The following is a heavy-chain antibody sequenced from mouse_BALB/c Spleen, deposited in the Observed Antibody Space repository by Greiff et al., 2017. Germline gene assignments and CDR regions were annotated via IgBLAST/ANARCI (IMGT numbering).Heavy chain of an antibody. J-gene: IGHJ3*01. Sequence: EVQGVESGGGLVKPGGSLKLSCAASGFTFSSYAMSWVRQTPEKRLEWVASISSGGSTYYPDSVKGRFTISRDNARNILYLQMSSLRSEDTAMYYCARDYRYDGAWFAYWGQGTLVTVSA. D-gene: IGHD2-14*01. V-gene: IGHV5-6-5*01. CDR3: ARDYRYDGAWFAY. CDR2: ISSGGST. CDR1: GFTFSSYA.